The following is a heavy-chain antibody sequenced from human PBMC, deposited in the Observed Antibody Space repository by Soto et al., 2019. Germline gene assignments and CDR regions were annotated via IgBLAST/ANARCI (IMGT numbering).Heavy chain of an antibody. CDR1: QFTFSNYA. CDR2: ISSSSNYI. Sequence: EVQLLESGGGLVQPGGSLRLSCVASQFTFSNYAMTWVRQAPGKGLEWVSSISSSSNYIYYADSVKGRFTVSRDNAKNSLYLQMNNLRAEDTALYYCAGPEGYYYGLDVWGQGTTVTVSS. J-gene: IGHJ6*02. V-gene: IGHV3-21*02. CDR3: AGPEGYYYGLDV.